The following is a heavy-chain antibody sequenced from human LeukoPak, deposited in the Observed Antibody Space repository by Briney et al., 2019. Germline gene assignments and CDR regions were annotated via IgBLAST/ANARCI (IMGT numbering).Heavy chain of an antibody. CDR1: GYTLTELS. D-gene: IGHD5-12*01. J-gene: IGHJ3*02. CDR3: ARVEWDIVAYDAFDI. CDR2: FDPKDGET. Sequence: GASVKVSCKVSGYTLTELSMHWVRQAPGKGLEWMGSFDPKDGETIYAQKFQGRVTITADKSTSTAYMELSSLRSEDTAVYYCARVEWDIVAYDAFDIWGQGTMVTVSS. V-gene: IGHV1-24*01.